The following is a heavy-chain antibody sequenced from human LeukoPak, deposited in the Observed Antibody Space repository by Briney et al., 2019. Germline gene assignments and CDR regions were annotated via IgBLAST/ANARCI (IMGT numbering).Heavy chain of an antibody. CDR3: ARSRPLAFYYYGMDV. CDR1: GGSFSGYY. D-gene: IGHD6-6*01. CDR2: INHSGST. J-gene: IGHJ6*02. Sequence: SETLSLTCAVYGGSFSGYYWSWIRQPPGKGLEWIGEINHSGSTNYNPSLKSRVTISVDTSKNQFSLKLSSVTAADTAVYYCARSRPLAFYYYGMDVWGQGTTVTVSS. V-gene: IGHV4-34*01.